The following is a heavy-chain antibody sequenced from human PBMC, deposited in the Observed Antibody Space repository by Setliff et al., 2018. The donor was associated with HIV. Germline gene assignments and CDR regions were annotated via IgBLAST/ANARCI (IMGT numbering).Heavy chain of an antibody. Sequence: SETLSLTCTVSGGSISTYYLTWIRQPAGKGLEWIGRIFASGSTNYNPSLRSRVTRSVDTSKNRFFLSLSSVTAADTAVYYCVGGLRSRSQGHFDYWGQGTLVTVSS. J-gene: IGHJ4*02. V-gene: IGHV4-4*07. D-gene: IGHD5-12*01. CDR2: IFASGST. CDR3: VGGLRSRSQGHFDY. CDR1: GGSISTYY.